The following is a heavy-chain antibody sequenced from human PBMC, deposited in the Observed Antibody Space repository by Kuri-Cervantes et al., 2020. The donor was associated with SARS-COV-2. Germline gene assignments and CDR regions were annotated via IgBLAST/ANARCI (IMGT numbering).Heavy chain of an antibody. CDR2: IRSKAYGGTT. J-gene: IGHJ6*02. Sequence: GESLKISCTASGFTFGDYAMSWVRQAPGKGLEWVGFIRSKAYGGTTEYAASVKGRLTISRDDSKSIAYLQMNSLKTEDTAVNYCTRDIDYALLGYYYGMDVWGQRTTVTVSS. D-gene: IGHD3-16*01. V-gene: IGHV3-49*04. CDR3: TRDIDYALLGYYYGMDV. CDR1: GFTFGDYA.